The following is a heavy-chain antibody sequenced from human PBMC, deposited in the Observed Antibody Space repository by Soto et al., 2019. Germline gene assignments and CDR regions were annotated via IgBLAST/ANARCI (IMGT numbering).Heavy chain of an antibody. CDR3: ARDGDVHPGFGQDH. V-gene: IGHV3-33*01. J-gene: IGHJ4*02. CDR2: IWHDGGNK. CDR1: GFTFSSYG. D-gene: IGHD3-16*01. Sequence: GGSLRLSCAASGFTFSSYGMHWVRQAPGKGLEWVAFIWHDGGNKFYAESVTGRFTISRDNSKNTLYLQMASLSAEDTAMYYCARDGDVHPGFGQDHWGQGTLVTGSS.